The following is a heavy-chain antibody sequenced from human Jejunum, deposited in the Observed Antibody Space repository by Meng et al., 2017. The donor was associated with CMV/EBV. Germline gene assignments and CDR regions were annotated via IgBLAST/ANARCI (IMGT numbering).Heavy chain of an antibody. J-gene: IGHJ4*02. CDR3: ARDVPDHYSPNY. D-gene: IGHD4-11*01. CDR2: IRLDATDK. CDR1: GFSFSTYS. V-gene: IGHV3-30*02. Sequence: KRVGSGGGVVQPGGSLRLSCAASGFSFSTYSMYWVRQAPGKGLEWVSFIRLDATDKFYADSVKGRFTISRDNSKNMLYLQMSSLRTEDTAVYYCARDVPDHYSPNYWGQGTLVTVSS.